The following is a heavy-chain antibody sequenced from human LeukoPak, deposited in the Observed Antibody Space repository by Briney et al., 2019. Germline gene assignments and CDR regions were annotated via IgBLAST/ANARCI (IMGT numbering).Heavy chain of an antibody. CDR2: ISYDGSNK. J-gene: IGHJ6*02. CDR3: ARKGPFGILTGYKDYYYGMDV. V-gene: IGHV3-30*04. D-gene: IGHD3-9*01. Sequence: GGSLRLSCAASGFTFSSYAMHWVRQAPGKGLEWVAVISYDGSNKYYADSVKGRFTISRDNSKNTLYLQMNSLRAEDTAVYYCARKGPFGILTGYKDYYYGMDVWGQGTTVTVSS. CDR1: GFTFSSYA.